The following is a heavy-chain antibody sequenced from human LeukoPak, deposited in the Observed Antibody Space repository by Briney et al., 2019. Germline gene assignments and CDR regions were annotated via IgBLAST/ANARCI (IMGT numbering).Heavy chain of an antibody. CDR1: GGSISSGGYY. CDR3: ARVTTGGYYNC. J-gene: IGHJ4*02. Sequence: PSETLSLTCTVSGGSISSGGYYWSWIRQHPGKGLEWIGYIYYSGSTYYNPSLKSRVTISVDTSKNQFSLKLSSVTAADTAVYYCARVTTGGYYNCWGQGTLVTVSS. CDR2: IYYSGST. D-gene: IGHD3-22*01. V-gene: IGHV4-31*03.